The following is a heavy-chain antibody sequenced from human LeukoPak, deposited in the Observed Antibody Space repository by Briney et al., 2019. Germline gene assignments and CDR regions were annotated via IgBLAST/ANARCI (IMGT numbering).Heavy chain of an antibody. CDR2: ISYDGSNK. V-gene: IGHV3-30*04. CDR1: GFTFSSYA. D-gene: IGHD3-3*01. CDR3: ARVSRTQTTIFGVAQFDY. Sequence: PGRSLRLSCAASGFTFSSYAMHWVRQAPGKGLEWVAVISYDGSNKYYADSVKGRFTISRDNSKNTLYLQMNSLRAEDTAVYYCARVSRTQTTIFGVAQFDYWGQGTLVTVSS. J-gene: IGHJ4*02.